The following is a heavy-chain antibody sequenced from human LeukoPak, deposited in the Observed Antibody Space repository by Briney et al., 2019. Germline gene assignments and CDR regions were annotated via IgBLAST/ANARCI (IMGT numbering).Heavy chain of an antibody. CDR3: ARGTIGFGSSLFDY. CDR1: GGSISSGGYY. CDR2: IYYSGST. J-gene: IGHJ4*02. Sequence: ETLSLICTVSGGSISSGGYYWSWIRQPPGKGLGWIGYIYYSGSTNYNPSLKSRVTISVDTSKNQFSLKLSSVTAADTAVYYCARGTIGFGSSLFDYWGQGTLVTVSS. D-gene: IGHD2-2*01. V-gene: IGHV4-61*08.